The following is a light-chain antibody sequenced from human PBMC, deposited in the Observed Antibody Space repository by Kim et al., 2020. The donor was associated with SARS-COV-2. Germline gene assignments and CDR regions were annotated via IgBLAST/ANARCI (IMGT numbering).Light chain of an antibody. J-gene: IGLJ1*01. CDR2: PHS. CDR3: QAWDSSTAG. V-gene: IGLV3-1*01. Sequence: LSPGHTASITSSAHKLAAKYPCSYPQQPGQSPVLVIYPHSTRPSGIPERFSGSNSGNTATLTISGTHAMDEADYYCQAWDSSTAGFGTGTKVTVL. CDR1: KLAAKY.